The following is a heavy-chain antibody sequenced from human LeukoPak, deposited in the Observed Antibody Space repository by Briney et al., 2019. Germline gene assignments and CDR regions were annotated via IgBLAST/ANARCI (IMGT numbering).Heavy chain of an antibody. J-gene: IGHJ6*01. CDR2: RRTKGDSYAT. Sequence: PGGSEALLCAASGFTVSVNYVGWVRQAPGKGLEWLGLRRTKGDSYATEYAASAKGRFSISSDESKNSVYLQMNSLKTEDTAVYFCAREYFYGMDVW. CDR1: GFTVSVNY. V-gene: IGHV3-72*01. CDR3: AREYFYGMDV.